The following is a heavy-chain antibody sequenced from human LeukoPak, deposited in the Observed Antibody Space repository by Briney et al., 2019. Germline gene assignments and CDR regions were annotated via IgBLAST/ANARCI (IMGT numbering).Heavy chain of an antibody. CDR1: GFTFSSYS. D-gene: IGHD3-22*01. CDR2: ISSSSSYI. V-gene: IGHV3-21*01. CDR3: ARERGFYYDSSPDAFDI. Sequence: PGGSLRLSCAASGFTFSSYSMNWVRQAPGKGLEWVSSISSSSSYIYYADSVKGRFTISRDNAKNSMYLQMNSLRAEDTAVYYCARERGFYYDSSPDAFDIWGQGTMVTVSS. J-gene: IGHJ3*02.